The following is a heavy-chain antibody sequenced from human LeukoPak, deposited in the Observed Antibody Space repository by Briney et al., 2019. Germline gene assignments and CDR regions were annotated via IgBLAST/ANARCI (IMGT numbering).Heavy chain of an antibody. J-gene: IGHJ4*02. Sequence: PSETLSLTCTVSGGSISSGGYYWSWIRQHPGKGLEWIGYIYYSGSTYYNPSLTSRVTISVDTSKNQFSLRLSSVTAADTAVYYCASYSSTYSKAFDYWGQGSLVTVSS. V-gene: IGHV4-31*03. CDR2: IYYSGST. D-gene: IGHD3-22*01. CDR1: GGSISSGGYY. CDR3: ASYSSTYSKAFDY.